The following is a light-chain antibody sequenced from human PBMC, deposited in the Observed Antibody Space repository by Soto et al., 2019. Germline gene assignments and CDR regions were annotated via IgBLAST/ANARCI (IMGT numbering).Light chain of an antibody. Sequence: DSVMPQYPGTLSLSPGERVTLSCRASQSVNSNYLAWYQQKPGQCPRLLIYAASSRATGVPDRFRGSGSGADFTVTIGVLEPEDFAVYYCQEYGISWWTFGRGTKVDI. CDR3: QEYGISWWT. CDR2: AAS. J-gene: IGKJ1*01. V-gene: IGKV3-20*01. CDR1: QSVNSNY.